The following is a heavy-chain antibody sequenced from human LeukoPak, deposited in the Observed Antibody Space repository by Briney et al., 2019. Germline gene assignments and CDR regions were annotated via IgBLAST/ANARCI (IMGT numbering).Heavy chain of an antibody. CDR1: GFTFSSYA. J-gene: IGHJ6*02. CDR2: ISGSGGST. D-gene: IGHD4-11*01. V-gene: IGHV3-23*01. Sequence: PGGSLRLSCAASGFTFSSYAMSWVRQAPGKGLEWVSAISGSGGSTYYADSVKGRFTISRDDSKNTLYLQMNSLRAEDTAVYYCAKGDDYSKGYYYYYGMDVWGQGTTVTVSS. CDR3: AKGDDYSKGYYYYYGMDV.